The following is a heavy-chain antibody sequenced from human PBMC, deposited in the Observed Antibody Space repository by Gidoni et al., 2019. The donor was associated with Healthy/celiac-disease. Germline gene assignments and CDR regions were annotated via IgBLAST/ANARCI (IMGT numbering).Heavy chain of an antibody. V-gene: IGHV4-34*01. Sequence: QVQLQQWGAGLLKPSETLSLTCAVYGGSFSGYYWSWIRQPPGKGLEWIGEINHSGSTNYNPSLKSRVTISVDTSKNQFSLKLSSVTAADTAVYYCARGQTAMVTSVNPLFDYWGQGTLVTVSS. CDR3: ARGQTAMVTSVNPLFDY. CDR2: INHSGST. CDR1: GGSFSGYY. J-gene: IGHJ4*02. D-gene: IGHD5-18*01.